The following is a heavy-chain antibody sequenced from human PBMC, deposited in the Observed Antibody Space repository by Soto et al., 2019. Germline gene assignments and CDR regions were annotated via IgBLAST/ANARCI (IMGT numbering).Heavy chain of an antibody. CDR2: IWYDGSNK. D-gene: IGHD2-15*01. V-gene: IGHV3-33*01. J-gene: IGHJ6*02. Sequence: GGSLRLSCAASGFTFSSYGMHWVRQAPGKGLEWVAVIWYDGSNKYYADSVKGRFTISRDNSKNTLYLQMNSLRAEDTAVYYCARDHYCSGGSCYFEYYYYYGMDVWGQGTTVTVSS. CDR3: ARDHYCSGGSCYFEYYYYYGMDV. CDR1: GFTFSSYG.